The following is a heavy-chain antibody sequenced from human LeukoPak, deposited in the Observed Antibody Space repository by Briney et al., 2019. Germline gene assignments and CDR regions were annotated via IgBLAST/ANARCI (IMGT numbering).Heavy chain of an antibody. D-gene: IGHD6-19*01. Sequence: GGSLRLSCAASGFTFSSYAMSWVRQAPGKGLEWVSGISGSGGSTYYVDSVKGRFTISRDNSKNTLYLQINSLRAEDTAVYYCARGAVAGRLADFQHWGQGTLVTVSS. CDR1: GFTFSSYA. J-gene: IGHJ1*01. CDR2: ISGSGGST. CDR3: ARGAVAGRLADFQH. V-gene: IGHV3-23*01.